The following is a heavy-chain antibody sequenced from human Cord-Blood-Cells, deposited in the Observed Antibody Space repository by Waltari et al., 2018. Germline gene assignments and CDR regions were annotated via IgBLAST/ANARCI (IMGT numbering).Heavy chain of an antibody. J-gene: IGHJ4*02. V-gene: IGHV3-30-3*01. CDR3: AREKGDCSSTSCYAFGDY. CDR1: GFTFSSYA. CDR2: ISYDGSNK. Sequence: QVQLVESGGGVVQPGRSLRLSCAASGFTFSSYAMHWVRQAPGKGLEWVAVISYDGSNKYTADSVKGRFTISRDNSKNTLYLQMNSLGAEDTAVYYCAREKGDCSSTSCYAFGDYWGQGTLVTVSS. D-gene: IGHD2-2*01.